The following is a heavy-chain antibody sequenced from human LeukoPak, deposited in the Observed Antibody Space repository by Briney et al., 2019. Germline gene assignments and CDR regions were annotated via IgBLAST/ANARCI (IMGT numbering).Heavy chain of an antibody. D-gene: IGHD4-17*01. CDR2: IYYSGST. CDR3: ARLAGDYGDYSEFDP. J-gene: IGHJ5*02. Sequence: RSSETLSLTCTVSGGSISSYYWSWIRQPPGKGLEWIGYIYYSGSTNYNPSLKSRVTISVDTSKNQFSLKLSSVTAADTAVYYCARLAGDYGDYSEFDPWGQGTLVTVSS. CDR1: GGSISSYY. V-gene: IGHV4-59*08.